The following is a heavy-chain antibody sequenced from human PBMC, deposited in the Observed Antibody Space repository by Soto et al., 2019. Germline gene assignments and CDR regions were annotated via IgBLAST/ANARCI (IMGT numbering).Heavy chain of an antibody. CDR2: INHSGST. CDR3: ARALGPSYYYYYMDV. J-gene: IGHJ6*03. Sequence: SETLSLTCAVYGGSFSGYYWSWIRQPPGKGLEWIGEINHSGSTNYNPSLKSRVTISVDTSKNQFSLKLSSVTAADTAVYYCARALGPSYYYYYMDVWGKGTTVTVSS. V-gene: IGHV4-34*01. CDR1: GGSFSGYY. D-gene: IGHD7-27*01.